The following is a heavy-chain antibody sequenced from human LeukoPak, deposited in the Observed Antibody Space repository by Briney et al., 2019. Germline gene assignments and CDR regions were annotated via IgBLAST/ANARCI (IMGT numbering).Heavy chain of an antibody. D-gene: IGHD3-22*01. CDR2: IYYSGST. V-gene: IGHV4-59*02. Sequence: SETLSLTCTVSGGSVSSYYWSWIRQPPGKGLEWIGYIYYSGSTNYNPSLKSRVAILVDTSKNQFSLKLTSVTAADTAVYYCATYDSRRPFENWGQGTLVTVSS. J-gene: IGHJ4*02. CDR1: GGSVSSYY. CDR3: ATYDSRRPFEN.